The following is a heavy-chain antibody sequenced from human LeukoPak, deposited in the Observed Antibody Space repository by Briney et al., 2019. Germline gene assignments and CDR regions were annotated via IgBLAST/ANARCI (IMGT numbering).Heavy chain of an antibody. V-gene: IGHV3-7*01. J-gene: IGHJ4*02. CDR2: APWDGSGT. D-gene: IGHD3-3*01. CDR3: VTEFWNRFDY. CDR1: GLNFRAYN. Sequence: GGSLRLSCITSGLNFRAYNMAWVRQAPGKGLKWLATAPWDGSGTEHTDSVRGRFTISRDNTKNSIYLGMTSLWAEDTAVYFCVTEFWNRFDYWGQGVLVTVSS.